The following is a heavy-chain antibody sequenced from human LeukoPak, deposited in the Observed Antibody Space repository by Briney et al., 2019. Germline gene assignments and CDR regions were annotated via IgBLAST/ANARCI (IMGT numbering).Heavy chain of an antibody. CDR1: GGHIDSVY. CDR2: IDNSGST. D-gene: IGHD6-19*01. V-gene: IGHV4-4*08. CDR3: ASGAGWLIDY. J-gene: IGHJ4*02. Sequence: PSETLSLTCSVSGGHIDSVYWNWIRQPPGKGLEWIGYIDNSGSTKYNPSLQSQITMSRDTSKKQFSLKLTSVTAADTAMCYCASGAGWLIDYWGQGTLVSVSS.